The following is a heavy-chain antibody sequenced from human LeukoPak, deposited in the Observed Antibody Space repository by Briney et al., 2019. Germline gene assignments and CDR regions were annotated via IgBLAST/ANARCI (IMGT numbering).Heavy chain of an antibody. CDR2: INQDGSEK. CDR1: GFTFTSYW. Sequence: GGSLRLSCAASGFTFTSYWMSWVRQAPGKGLEWVANINQDGSEKYYVDSVKGRFTISRDNAKSSLYLQMNSLRAEDTAVYYCARARYCSSTSCFDDYWGQGSLVTVSS. J-gene: IGHJ4*02. D-gene: IGHD2-2*01. V-gene: IGHV3-7*04. CDR3: ARARYCSSTSCFDDY.